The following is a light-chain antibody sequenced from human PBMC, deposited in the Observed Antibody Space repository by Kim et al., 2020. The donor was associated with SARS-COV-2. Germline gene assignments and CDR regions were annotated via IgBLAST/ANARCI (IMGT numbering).Light chain of an antibody. CDR1: HDISNY. J-gene: IGKJ4*01. CDR3: QQYDSLPLT. CDR2: DAS. Sequence: SASVGDRVTIPCQASHDISNYLSWYQQKPGKVPKLLIYDASNLETGVPSRFSGSGSGTDFSFTITSVQPEDIATYYCQQYDSLPLTFAGGTKLEI. V-gene: IGKV1-33*01.